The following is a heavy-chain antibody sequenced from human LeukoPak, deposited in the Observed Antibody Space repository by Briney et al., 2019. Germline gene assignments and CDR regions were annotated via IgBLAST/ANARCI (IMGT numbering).Heavy chain of an antibody. D-gene: IGHD6-13*01. CDR3: ARGGQLWYYYMDV. J-gene: IGHJ6*03. V-gene: IGHV4-34*01. Sequence: SETLSLTCAVYGGSFSGYYWSWIRQPPGKGLEWIGEINHSGSTNYNPSLKSRVTISVDTSKNQFSLKLSSVTAADTAVYYCARGGQLWYYYMDVWGKGTRSPSP. CDR1: GGSFSGYY. CDR2: INHSGST.